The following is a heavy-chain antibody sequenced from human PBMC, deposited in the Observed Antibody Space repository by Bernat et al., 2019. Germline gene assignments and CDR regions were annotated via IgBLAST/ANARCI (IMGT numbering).Heavy chain of an antibody. CDR1: GFTFSSYA. J-gene: IGHJ2*01. D-gene: IGHD2-15*01. CDR2: ISGSGGST. Sequence: EVQLLESGGGLVQPGGSLRLSCAASGFTFSSYAMSWVRQAPGKGLEWVSAISGSGGSTYYEDSVKGRFTISRDNSKNTLYLQMNSLGAEDTAVYYCAKDRVYCSGGSCKSYWYFDLWGRGTLVTVSS. CDR3: AKDRVYCSGGSCKSYWYFDL. V-gene: IGHV3-23*01.